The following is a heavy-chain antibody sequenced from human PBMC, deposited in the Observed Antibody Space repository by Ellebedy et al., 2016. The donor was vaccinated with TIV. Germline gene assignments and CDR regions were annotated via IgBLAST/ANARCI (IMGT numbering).Heavy chain of an antibody. CDR3: VKLDSSGFHYGRLDY. CDR2: ISAGGGTI. Sequence: GESLKISCAASGFTFSGHAMSWVRQTPGKGLEWVSGISAGGGTIHYVDSVKGRFTISRDNSKKILHLQMNSLGAGDTAIYYCVKLDSSGFHYGRLDYWGQGTLVSVSS. V-gene: IGHV3-23*01. J-gene: IGHJ4*02. D-gene: IGHD3-22*01. CDR1: GFTFSGHA.